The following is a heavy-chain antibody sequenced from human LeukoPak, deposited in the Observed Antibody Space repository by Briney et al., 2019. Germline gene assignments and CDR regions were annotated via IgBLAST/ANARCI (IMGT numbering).Heavy chain of an antibody. CDR1: GFNFSTYG. CDR3: AKDIHPYYDSGVWCYFDY. Sequence: GGPLRLSCAASGFNFSTYGIHWVRQAPGKGLEWVAFIRYDGSNKYYADSVKGRFTISRDNSKNTLYLQMNSLRPEDTAVYYCAKDIHPYYDSGVWCYFDYWGQGTLVTVSS. CDR2: IRYDGSNK. J-gene: IGHJ4*02. V-gene: IGHV3-30*02. D-gene: IGHD3-22*01.